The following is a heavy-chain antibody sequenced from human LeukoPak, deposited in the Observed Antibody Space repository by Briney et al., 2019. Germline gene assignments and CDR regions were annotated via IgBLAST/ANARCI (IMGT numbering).Heavy chain of an antibody. D-gene: IGHD3-22*01. V-gene: IGHV3-21*04. CDR3: AKDRGRGNYDSSGYNYHYGMDV. J-gene: IGHJ6*02. CDR2: ISSSSNYI. CDR1: GFTFSSYS. Sequence: PGGSLRLSCEASGFTFSSYSMNWVRQAPGKGLEWVSSISSSSNYIYYADSVKGRFTVSRDNAKNSLYLQMNSLRAEDTALYYCAKDRGRGNYDSSGYNYHYGMDVWGQGTTVTVSS.